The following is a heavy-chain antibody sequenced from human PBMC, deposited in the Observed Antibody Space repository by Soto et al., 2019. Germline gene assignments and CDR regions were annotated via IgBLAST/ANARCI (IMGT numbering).Heavy chain of an antibody. CDR1: GYSFTSYW. CDR2: IYPGDSDT. CDR3: ARRLGVRGPHYGMDV. J-gene: IGHJ6*02. D-gene: IGHD3-10*01. Sequence: GESLKISCKGSGYSFTSYWIGWVRQMPGKGLEWMGIIYPGDSDTRYSPSFQGQVTISADKSISTAYLQWSSLKASDTAMCYCARRLGVRGPHYGMDVWGQGTTVTVSS. V-gene: IGHV5-51*01.